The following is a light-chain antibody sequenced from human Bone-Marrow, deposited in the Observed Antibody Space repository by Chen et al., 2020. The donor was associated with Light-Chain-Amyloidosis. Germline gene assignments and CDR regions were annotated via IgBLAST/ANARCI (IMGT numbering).Light chain of an antibody. Sequence: EIVLTQSPGTLSLSPGEGANLSCRASQTISSNYFTWYQQKFGQAPRLLIYGSSSRATGIPDRFTGSGSGTDFTLTINRLEPEDFAMYYCQQYDTSPLTFGGGTKVEIK. CDR2: GSS. V-gene: IGKV3-20*01. CDR1: QTISSNY. J-gene: IGKJ4*01. CDR3: QQYDTSPLT.